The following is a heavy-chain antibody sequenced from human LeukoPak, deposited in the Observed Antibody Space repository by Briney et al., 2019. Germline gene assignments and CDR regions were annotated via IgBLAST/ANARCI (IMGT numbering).Heavy chain of an antibody. V-gene: IGHV3-7*03. J-gene: IGHJ6*04. CDR3: ARDGGFDTTYYYYYYGMDV. Sequence: GGSLRLSCAAAGFTFSSYWMSWVRQAPGKGLEWVANIKQDGREKYYVDSVKGRFTISRDNAKNSLYLQMNSLRAEDTAVYYCARDGGFDTTYYYYYYGMDVWGKGTTVTVSS. CDR1: GFTFSSYW. D-gene: IGHD3-16*01. CDR2: IKQDGREK.